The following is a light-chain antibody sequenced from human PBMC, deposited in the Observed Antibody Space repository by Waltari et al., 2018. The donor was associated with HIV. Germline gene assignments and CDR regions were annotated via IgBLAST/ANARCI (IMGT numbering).Light chain of an antibody. CDR2: EDT. V-gene: IGLV2-23*01. CDR1: NNDIGSYNL. CDR3: CSYATGSTWV. J-gene: IGLJ3*02. Sequence: QSALTQPAAVSGSPGQSITISCTGTNNDIGSYNLVSWYQKHPDRAPKLILSEDTKRPSGISSLFSGSKSRRTASLTISGLQAEDEADYYGCSYATGSTWVFGGGTKLTVL.